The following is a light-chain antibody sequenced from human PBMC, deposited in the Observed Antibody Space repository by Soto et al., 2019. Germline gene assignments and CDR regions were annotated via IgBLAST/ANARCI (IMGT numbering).Light chain of an antibody. CDR2: DVS. V-gene: IGLV2-11*01. CDR1: SSDVGGYNY. J-gene: IGLJ2*01. CDR3: CSYAGSYTFVV. Sequence: QSALTQPRSVSGSPGHSVTISCTGTSSDVGGYNYVSWYQQHPGKAPKLMIYDVSKRPSGVPYRFSVSKSGNTASLTISGLQAEDEADYSCCSYAGSYTFVVFGGGTKLTVL.